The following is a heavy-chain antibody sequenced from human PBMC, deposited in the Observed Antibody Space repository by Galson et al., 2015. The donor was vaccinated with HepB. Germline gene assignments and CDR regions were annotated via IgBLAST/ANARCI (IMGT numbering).Heavy chain of an antibody. V-gene: IGHV3-11*04. J-gene: IGHJ2*01. CDR2: ISSSSSTI. CDR3: ARQPHYGDYVNWYFDL. D-gene: IGHD4-17*01. Sequence: SLRLSCAASGFTFSDYYMSWIRQAPGKGLEWVSYISSSSSTIYYADSVKGRFTISRDNAKNSLYLQMNSLRAEDTAVYYCARQPHYGDYVNWYFDLWGRGTLVTVSS. CDR1: GFTFSDYY.